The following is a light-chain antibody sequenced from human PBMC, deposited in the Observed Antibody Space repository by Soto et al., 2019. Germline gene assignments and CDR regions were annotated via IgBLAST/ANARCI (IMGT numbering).Light chain of an antibody. CDR1: EVVTTY. CDR3: QQRRSWPPLT. Sequence: EIVLTQSPATLSFSQGKKPTPSCRPSEVVTTYLAWYQQKPGQAPRLLIYDASNRATGIPARFSGSGSGTDFTLTISSLEPEDFAVYYCQQRRSWPPLTFGGGTKVELK. J-gene: IGKJ4*01. V-gene: IGKV3-11*01. CDR2: DAS.